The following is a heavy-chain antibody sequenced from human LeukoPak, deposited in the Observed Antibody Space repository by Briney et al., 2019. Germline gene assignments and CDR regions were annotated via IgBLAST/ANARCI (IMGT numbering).Heavy chain of an antibody. CDR2: INPSGGST. CDR3: ARDCSDSSGWWNDY. Sequence: ALVKVSCKASGYSFIGYYMHWVRQAPGQGLEWMGVINPSGGSTNYAQKFQGRVTMTRDTSTDTFYMDLSSLRFEDTAVYYCARDCSDSSGWWNDYWGQGTLVTVSS. V-gene: IGHV1-46*01. J-gene: IGHJ4*02. CDR1: GYSFIGYY. D-gene: IGHD6-19*01.